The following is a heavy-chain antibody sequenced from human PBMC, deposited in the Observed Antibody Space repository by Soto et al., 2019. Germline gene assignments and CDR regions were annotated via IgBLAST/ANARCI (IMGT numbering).Heavy chain of an antibody. D-gene: IGHD2-8*02. Sequence: EVQLVESGGGLVQPGGSLRLSCAASGFTFSAYDMHWVRQATGKGLEWVSAIGTQHDTYYPESVKGRFTISRENAKNSLYLQMNSLGAGDTAVYYCARQASYWDGGGGWIDPWGQGTLVTVSS. V-gene: IGHV3-13*01. CDR1: GFTFSAYD. CDR3: ARQASYWDGGGGWIDP. J-gene: IGHJ5*02. CDR2: IGTQHDT.